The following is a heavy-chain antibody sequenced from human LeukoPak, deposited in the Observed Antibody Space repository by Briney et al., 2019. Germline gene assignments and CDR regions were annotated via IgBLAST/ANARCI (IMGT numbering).Heavy chain of an antibody. V-gene: IGHV4-39*07. Sequence: PSETLSLTCTVSGGSISSSSYYWGWIRQPPGKGLEWIGSIYYSGSTYYNPSLRSRVTISVDTSKNQFSLKLSSVTAADTAVYYCARANFWSGYFPFDYWGQGTLVTVSS. J-gene: IGHJ4*02. D-gene: IGHD3-3*01. CDR3: ARANFWSGYFPFDY. CDR2: IYYSGST. CDR1: GGSISSSSYY.